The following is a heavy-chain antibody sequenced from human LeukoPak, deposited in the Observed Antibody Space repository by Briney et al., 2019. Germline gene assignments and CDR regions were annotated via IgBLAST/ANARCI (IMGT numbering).Heavy chain of an antibody. Sequence: SETLSLTCSVSGGSIGSSSYYWGWIRQPPGKGLEWIASIYYSGSTYYNPSLKSRVTISVDTSKNQFSLKLSSVTAADTAVYYCARASVTYYYYYYMDVWGKGTTVTVSS. D-gene: IGHD4-11*01. J-gene: IGHJ6*03. V-gene: IGHV4-39*01. CDR2: IYYSGST. CDR3: ARASVTYYYYYYMDV. CDR1: GGSIGSSSYY.